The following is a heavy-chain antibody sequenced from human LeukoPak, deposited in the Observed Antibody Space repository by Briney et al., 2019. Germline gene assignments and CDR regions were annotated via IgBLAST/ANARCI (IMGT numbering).Heavy chain of an antibody. Sequence: SETLSLTSTVSGGSISSYYWSWIRQPPGKGLEWIGYIYYSGSTNYNPSLKSRVTISVDTSKNQFSLKLSSVTAADTAVYYCARSPDYGDYFDYWGQGTLVTVSS. CDR2: IYYSGST. CDR3: ARSPDYGDYFDY. D-gene: IGHD4-17*01. J-gene: IGHJ4*02. V-gene: IGHV4-59*01. CDR1: GGSISSYY.